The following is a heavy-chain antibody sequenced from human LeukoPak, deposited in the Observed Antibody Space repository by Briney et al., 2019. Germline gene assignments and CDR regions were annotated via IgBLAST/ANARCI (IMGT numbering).Heavy chain of an antibody. CDR2: ISSSSSYI. D-gene: IGHD6-13*01. Sequence: GGSLRLSCAASGFTFSSYSMNWVRQAPGKGLEWVSSISSSSSYIYYADSVKGRFTISRDNAKNSLYLQMNSLRAEDTAVYYCARDPTLAAAAPNWFDPWGQGTLVTVSS. J-gene: IGHJ5*02. CDR1: GFTFSSYS. CDR3: ARDPTLAAAAPNWFDP. V-gene: IGHV3-21*01.